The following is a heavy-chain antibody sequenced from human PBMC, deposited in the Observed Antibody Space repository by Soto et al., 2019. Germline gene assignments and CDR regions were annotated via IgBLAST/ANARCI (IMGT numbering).Heavy chain of an antibody. D-gene: IGHD6-19*01. CDR1: GFTFSSYG. V-gene: IGHV3-30*18. Sequence: QVQLVESGGGVVQPGRSLRLSCVASGFTFSSYGMHWVRQAPGKGLEWVAVISYDGSNKYYADSVKGRFTISRDNSKNTLYLQMNSLRAEDTAVYYCAKTVAGTRGMDVWGQGTTVTVSS. J-gene: IGHJ6*02. CDR3: AKTVAGTRGMDV. CDR2: ISYDGSNK.